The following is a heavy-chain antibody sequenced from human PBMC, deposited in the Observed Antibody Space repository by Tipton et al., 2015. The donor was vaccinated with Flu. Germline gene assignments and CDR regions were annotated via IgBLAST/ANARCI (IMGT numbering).Heavy chain of an antibody. CDR1: GDSISTIIYY. Sequence: TLSLTCTVSGDSISTIIYYWGWVRQPPGKGLEWIGSIYYSGTTYYNPSLKSRVTISVDSSKNEFSLTLASLTAADTAVYYCARDLWNDRRAYYYYGVDVWGQGTTVTVSS. CDR2: IYYSGTT. J-gene: IGHJ6*02. CDR3: ARDLWNDRRAYYYYGVDV. V-gene: IGHV4-39*07. D-gene: IGHD1-1*01.